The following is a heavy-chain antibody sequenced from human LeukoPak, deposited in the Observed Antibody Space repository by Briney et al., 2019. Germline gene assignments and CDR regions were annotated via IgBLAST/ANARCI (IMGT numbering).Heavy chain of an antibody. CDR3: AREGGLGYCSGSSCAYDC. CDR1: GFAVSNNY. J-gene: IGHJ4*02. D-gene: IGHD2-15*01. CDR2: IYLDGRT. V-gene: IGHV3-53*01. Sequence: GGSLRLSCAAFGFAVSNNYMIWVRQAPGKGLEWVSVIYLDGRTDYSDSVKGRFTISRDNSKNTLYLQMNSLRVEDTAVYFCAREGGLGYCSGSSCAYDCWGQGTLVTVSS.